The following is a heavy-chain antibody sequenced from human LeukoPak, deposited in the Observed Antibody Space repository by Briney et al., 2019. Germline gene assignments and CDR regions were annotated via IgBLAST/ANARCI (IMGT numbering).Heavy chain of an antibody. CDR2: INAGNGNT. CDR1: GYTFTSYA. J-gene: IGHJ4*02. CDR3: GRSDYGDYGITY. V-gene: IGHV1-3*01. D-gene: IGHD4-17*01. Sequence: GASVKVSCKASGYTFTSYAMYWVRQAPGQRLEWMGWINAGNGNTKYSQKFQGRVTITRDTSASTVYKELTSLRSEDTAVYYCGRSDYGDYGITYWGQGTLVTVSS.